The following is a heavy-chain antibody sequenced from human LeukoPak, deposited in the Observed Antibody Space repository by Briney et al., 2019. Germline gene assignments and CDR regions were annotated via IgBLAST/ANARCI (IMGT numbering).Heavy chain of an antibody. V-gene: IGHV3-74*01. CDR3: ARVRLYHLNWFDP. J-gene: IGHJ5*02. D-gene: IGHD2-2*01. CDR1: GFTFSSYW. Sequence: GGSLRLSCAASGFTFSSYWMHWVRQAPGKGLVWVSRINSDGSSTSYADSVKGRFTISRDNAKNTLYLQMNSLRAEDTAVYYCARVRLYHLNWFDPWGQGTLVTVSS. CDR2: INSDGSST.